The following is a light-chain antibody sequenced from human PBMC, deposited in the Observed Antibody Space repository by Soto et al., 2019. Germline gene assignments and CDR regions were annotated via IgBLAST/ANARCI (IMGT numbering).Light chain of an antibody. CDR1: QAVSTW. V-gene: IGKV1-12*01. J-gene: IGKJ4*01. CDR2: AAS. Sequence: DIQMTQSPSSVSASVGGTVTITCRASQAVSTWLAWYQQKPGGAPKLLIYAASTLQSGVPSRFSGSGSGTDFSLTIRSLQPEDFATYYCQQGASFPRTFGGGTKVDIK. CDR3: QQGASFPRT.